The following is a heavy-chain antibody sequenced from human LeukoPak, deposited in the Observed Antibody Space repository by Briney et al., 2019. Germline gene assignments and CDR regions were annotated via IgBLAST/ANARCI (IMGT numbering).Heavy chain of an antibody. CDR1: GFTFSSYS. CDR3: ARGEAYYYDSSGYYSTYYFDY. D-gene: IGHD3-22*01. Sequence: PGGSLRLSCAASGFTFSSYSMNWVRQAPGKGLEWVSYISSSGSTIYYADSVKGRFTISRDNAKNSLYLQMNSLRAEDTAVYYCARGEAYYYDSSGYYSTYYFDYWGQGTLVTVSS. J-gene: IGHJ4*02. CDR2: ISSSGSTI. V-gene: IGHV3-48*04.